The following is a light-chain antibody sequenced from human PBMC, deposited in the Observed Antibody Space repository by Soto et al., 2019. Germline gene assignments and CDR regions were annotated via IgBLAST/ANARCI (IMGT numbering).Light chain of an antibody. J-gene: IGLJ3*02. CDR2: GNS. CDR3: AAWDDSLSGPV. V-gene: IGLV1-47*02. CDR1: SSNIGSNY. Sequence: QSVLTQPPSASGTPGQRVTISCSGSSSNIGSNYVYWYQQLPGTAPKLLIYGNSQRPSGVPDRFSGSKSGTSASLAISGLRSEDEADYYCAAWDDSLSGPVFGRGTQPTVL.